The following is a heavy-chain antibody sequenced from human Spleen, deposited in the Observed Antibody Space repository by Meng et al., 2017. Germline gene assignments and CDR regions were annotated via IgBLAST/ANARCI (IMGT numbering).Heavy chain of an antibody. CDR3: ARGTPGRSYSDY. CDR1: DYTFTGYG. V-gene: IGHV1-18*01. J-gene: IGHJ4*02. D-gene: IGHD3-10*01. CDR2: LGAHDGDT. Sequence: QVQPVHSAAAVKKPGASVKGSCKASDYTFTGYGVSWVRQAPGQGREWMGWLGAHDGDTSHAPKFQGRVTVSADRPTATAYMELRSLRSADTAVYYCARGTPGRSYSDYWGQGTLVTVSS.